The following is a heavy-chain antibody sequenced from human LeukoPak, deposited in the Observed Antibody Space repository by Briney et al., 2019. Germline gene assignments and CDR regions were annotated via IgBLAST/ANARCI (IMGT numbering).Heavy chain of an antibody. CDR2: ISDTGDYT. CDR3: AKWRRSSPIGGMDV. Sequence: GGSLRRYCTASGLTFSSYAMNWVRQAPGKGLGGVSSISDTGDYTDHADSVKGRITISRDNSKNTLYLLMNSLRAEDTAVYYCAKWRRSSPIGGMDVWGQGTTVTVSS. J-gene: IGHJ6*02. CDR1: GLTFSSYA. D-gene: IGHD5-24*01. V-gene: IGHV3-23*01.